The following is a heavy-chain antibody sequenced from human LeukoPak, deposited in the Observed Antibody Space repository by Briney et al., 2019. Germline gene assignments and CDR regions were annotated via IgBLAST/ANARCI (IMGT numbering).Heavy chain of an antibody. CDR3: ARALSWTTESYYYMDV. V-gene: IGHV1-8*01. D-gene: IGHD3/OR15-3a*01. Sequence: ASVKVSFKSSVYTFTIYDINWVRQATGQGLEWMGWMNPNSGNTGYAQKFQGRVTMTKNTSITTAYMDLSSLRSEDTAVYYCARALSWTTESYYYMDVWGKGTTVTVSS. J-gene: IGHJ6*03. CDR1: VYTFTIYD. CDR2: MNPNSGNT.